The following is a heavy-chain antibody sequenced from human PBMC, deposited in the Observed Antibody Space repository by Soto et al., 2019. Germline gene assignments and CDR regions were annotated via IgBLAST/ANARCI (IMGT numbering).Heavy chain of an antibody. D-gene: IGHD4-17*01. CDR3: ARDQVPATGKFDP. J-gene: IGHJ5*02. CDR1: CGSISSGGYY. CDR2: IYYSGST. Sequence: SETLSLTCTVSCGSISSGGYYWSWIRQHPGKGLEWIGYIYYSGSTYYNPSLKSRVTISVDTSKNQFSLKLSSVTAADTAVYYCARDQVPATGKFDPWGQGTLVTVSS. V-gene: IGHV4-31*03.